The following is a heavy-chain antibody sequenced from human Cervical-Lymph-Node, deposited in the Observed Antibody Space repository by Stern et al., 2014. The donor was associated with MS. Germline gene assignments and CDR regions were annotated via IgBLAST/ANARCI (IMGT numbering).Heavy chain of an antibody. D-gene: IGHD6-19*01. V-gene: IGHV3-9*01. J-gene: IGHJ4*02. Sequence: EVQLVESGGGLVQPGRSLRLSCAASGFTFDDYAMHWVRRAPGKGLEWVSYISWSSGTIGYADSVKGRFTISRDNAKNSLYLQMNSLRAEDTAFYYCAKAPVAGEGTYFDYWGQGTLVTVSS. CDR3: AKAPVAGEGTYFDY. CDR2: ISWSSGTI. CDR1: GFTFDDYA.